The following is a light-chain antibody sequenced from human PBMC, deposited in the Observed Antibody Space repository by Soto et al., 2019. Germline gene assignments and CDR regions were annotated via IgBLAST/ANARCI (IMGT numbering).Light chain of an antibody. V-gene: IGLV1-44*01. CDR1: SSNIGSNT. CDR2: SNN. Sequence: QSVLTQPPSASGTPGQRVTISCSGSSSNIGSNTVNWYQQLPGTAPKLIIYSNNQRPSGVPARFSGSKSGTSASLAISGLQSEDEADYYCAAWDDRLNGYVFGTGTKVTVL. J-gene: IGLJ1*01. CDR3: AAWDDRLNGYV.